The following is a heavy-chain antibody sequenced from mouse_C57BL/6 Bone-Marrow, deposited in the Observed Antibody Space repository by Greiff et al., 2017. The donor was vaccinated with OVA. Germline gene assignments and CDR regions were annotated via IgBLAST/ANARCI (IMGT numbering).Heavy chain of an antibody. CDR3: TTGYYGSSYDWFAY. J-gene: IGHJ3*01. V-gene: IGHV14-4*01. CDR2: IDPENGDT. CDR1: GFNIKDDY. D-gene: IGHD1-1*01. Sequence: EVQLQQSGAELVRPGASVKLSCTASGFNIKDDYMHWVNQRPEQGLEWIGWIDPENGDTEYASKFQGKATITADTSSNTAYLQLSSLTSEDTAVYYCTTGYYGSSYDWFAYWGQGTLVTVSA.